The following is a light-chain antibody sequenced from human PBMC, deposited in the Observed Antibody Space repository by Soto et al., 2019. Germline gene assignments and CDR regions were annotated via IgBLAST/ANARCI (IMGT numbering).Light chain of an antibody. CDR1: SSDLGTYNW. CDR2: DVS. V-gene: IGLV2-8*01. CDR3: SLYAGGDNVI. J-gene: IGLJ2*01. Sequence: QSALTQPPSASGSPGQSVAISCTGTSSDLGTYNWVSWYLQHPGKAPQLLIYDVSTRPSGVSNRFSGSKSGNTASLTISGLQAEDESDYYFSLYAGGDNVIFGGGTTLTVL.